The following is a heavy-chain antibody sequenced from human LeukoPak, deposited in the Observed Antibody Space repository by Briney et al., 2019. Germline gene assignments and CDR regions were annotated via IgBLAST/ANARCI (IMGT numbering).Heavy chain of an antibody. V-gene: IGHV3-30*18. Sequence: GRSLRLSCAASGFMFSNYGMHWVRQAPGKGLEWVAVISYDGSNKYYADSVKGRFTISRDNSKNTVYLQMNSLRPEDTAVYYCAKGDLYGDYFGDYWGQGTLVTVSS. J-gene: IGHJ4*02. D-gene: IGHD4-17*01. CDR3: AKGDLYGDYFGDY. CDR2: ISYDGSNK. CDR1: GFMFSNYG.